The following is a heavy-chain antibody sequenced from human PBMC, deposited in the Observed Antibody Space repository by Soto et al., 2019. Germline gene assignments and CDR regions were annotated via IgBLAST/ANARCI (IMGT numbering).Heavy chain of an antibody. D-gene: IGHD5-12*01. CDR1: GGLFSVFS. Sequence: QGQLVQSGAEVKKPGSSVKVSCKTSGGLFSVFSFNWVRQAPGQGLEWMGGVLPITGSTDYAQKFQGRLTITADSSTSTIYMELSRLTSDDTANYYCATIRVRGGPLRFEDGGQGTLISVSS. J-gene: IGHJ4*01. CDR3: ATIRVRGGPLRFED. CDR2: VLPITGST. V-gene: IGHV1-69*06.